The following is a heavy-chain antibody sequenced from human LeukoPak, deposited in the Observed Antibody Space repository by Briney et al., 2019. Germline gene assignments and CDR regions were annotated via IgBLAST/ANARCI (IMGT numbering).Heavy chain of an antibody. Sequence: PGKSLRLSCAASGFTFSNYAMHWVRQAPGKGLEWVSLISSGGTYEYYADSVKGRFTISRDNSKNTLYLQLNSQRAEDTAVYYCARDATYYYDSGSSGPHYFDNWGQGTLVTVSS. J-gene: IGHJ4*02. CDR1: GFTFSNYA. CDR3: ARDATYYYDSGSSGPHYFDN. V-gene: IGHV3-30*01. CDR2: ISSGGTYE. D-gene: IGHD3-10*01.